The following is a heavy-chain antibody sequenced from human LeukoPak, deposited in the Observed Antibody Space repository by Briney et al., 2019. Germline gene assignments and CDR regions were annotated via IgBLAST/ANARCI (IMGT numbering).Heavy chain of an antibody. Sequence: PSETLSLTCAVYGGSFSGYYWSWIRQPPGKGLEWIGEINHSGSTNYNPSLQSRVTISVDTSRNQFSLNLSSVTAADTAVYYCASAPYGDPNWFDPWGQGTLVTVSS. CDR3: ASAPYGDPNWFDP. D-gene: IGHD4-17*01. J-gene: IGHJ5*02. CDR2: INHSGST. CDR1: GGSFSGYY. V-gene: IGHV4-34*01.